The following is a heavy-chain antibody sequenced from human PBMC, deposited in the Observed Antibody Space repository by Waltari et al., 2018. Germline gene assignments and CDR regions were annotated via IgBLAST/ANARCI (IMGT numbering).Heavy chain of an antibody. Sequence: QVQLQESGPGLVKPSETLSLTCAVSGYSISSGYYWGWIRQPPGKGLEWIGSIYHSGSTYYNSSLKSRGTITVDTSKKQFSLKLSSVTAADTAVYYCARAVAGTNWFDPWGQGTLVTVSS. CDR1: GYSISSGYY. CDR2: IYHSGST. D-gene: IGHD6-19*01. J-gene: IGHJ5*02. CDR3: ARAVAGTNWFDP. V-gene: IGHV4-38-2*01.